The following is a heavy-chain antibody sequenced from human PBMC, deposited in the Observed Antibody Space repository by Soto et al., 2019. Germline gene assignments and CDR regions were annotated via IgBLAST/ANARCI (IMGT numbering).Heavy chain of an antibody. Sequence: PGGTLCLSCPVSGGSISSGGSYWSRIRQHPGKGLEWIGYIYYGGSTNYNPSLQSRVTISVDTSKNQSSLKLSSVTAADTAVYYCARAVLPATAPFDYWGQGTLVTVS. CDR3: ARAVLPATAPFDY. D-gene: IGHD2-2*01. CDR1: GGSISSGGSY. J-gene: IGHJ4*02. CDR2: IYYGGST. V-gene: IGHV4-61*08.